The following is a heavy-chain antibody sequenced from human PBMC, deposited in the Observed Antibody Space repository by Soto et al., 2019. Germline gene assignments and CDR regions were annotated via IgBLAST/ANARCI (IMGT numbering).Heavy chain of an antibody. CDR2: IYWDDDK. D-gene: IGHD1-26*01. V-gene: IGHV2-5*02. CDR1: GFSLTTTEVA. J-gene: IGHJ1*01. Sequence: GPTRVNRAQSLTPTCSYSGFSLTTTEVAVGWIRQPPGKALECLALIYWDDDKRYSPSLKSSLTITKDTAKHKVVLTITNVHPQDTATYFCLYSGATATAAVDDCGQCTVVTV. CDR3: LYSGATATAAVDD.